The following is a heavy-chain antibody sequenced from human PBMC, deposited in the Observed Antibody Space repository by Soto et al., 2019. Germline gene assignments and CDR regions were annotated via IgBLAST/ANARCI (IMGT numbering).Heavy chain of an antibody. CDR3: AKDAVLMVYARDQKTYYFDY. D-gene: IGHD2-8*01. J-gene: IGHJ4*02. CDR2: ISGSGGST. V-gene: IGHV3-23*01. Sequence: GGSLRLSCAASGFTFSSYAMSWVRQAPGKGLEWVSAISGSGGSTYYADSVKGRFTISRDNSKNTLYLQMNSLRAEDTAVYYCAKDAVLMVYARDQKTYYFDYWGQGT. CDR1: GFTFSSYA.